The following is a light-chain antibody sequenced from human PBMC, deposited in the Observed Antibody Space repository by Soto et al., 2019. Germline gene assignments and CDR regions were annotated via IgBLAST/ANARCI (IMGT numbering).Light chain of an antibody. Sequence: QSALTQPRSVSGSPGQSVTLSCTGTSNDVGGYNYVSWYQQYPGKAPTLMIYEVSKRPSGVPDRFSGSKSGNTASLSVSGLQAEDEADYYCSSYAGSNNVVFGGGTKLTVL. J-gene: IGLJ2*01. CDR3: SSYAGSNNVV. V-gene: IGLV2-8*01. CDR2: EVS. CDR1: SNDVGGYNY.